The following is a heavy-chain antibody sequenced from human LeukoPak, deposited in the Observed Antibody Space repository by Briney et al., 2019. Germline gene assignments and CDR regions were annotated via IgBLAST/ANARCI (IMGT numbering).Heavy chain of an antibody. CDR2: FDPEDVET. D-gene: IGHD3-22*01. Sequence: GASVKASCKVSGYTLTALSMHWVRQAPGNRLEGMGGFDPEDVETIYAQKFQGRVTMTEDTSTDTAYMELSSLGSEDTAVYYCATVFDSSGYFKHDYWGQGTLVTVSS. J-gene: IGHJ4*02. CDR1: GYTLTALS. CDR3: ATVFDSSGYFKHDY. V-gene: IGHV1-24*01.